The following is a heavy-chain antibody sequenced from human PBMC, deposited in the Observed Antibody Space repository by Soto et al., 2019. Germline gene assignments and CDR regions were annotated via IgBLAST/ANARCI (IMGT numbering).Heavy chain of an antibody. CDR3: TRPAFYDFWSGYYTGMDV. Sequence: GGSLRLSCAASGFTFSGSAMHWVRQASGKGLEWVGHIRSKANSYATAYAAPVKGRFTISRDDSKNTAYLQMNSLKTEDTAVYYCTRPAFYDFWSGYYTGMDVWGQGTTVTVSS. V-gene: IGHV3-73*01. J-gene: IGHJ6*02. D-gene: IGHD3-3*01. CDR2: IRSKANSYAT. CDR1: GFTFSGSA.